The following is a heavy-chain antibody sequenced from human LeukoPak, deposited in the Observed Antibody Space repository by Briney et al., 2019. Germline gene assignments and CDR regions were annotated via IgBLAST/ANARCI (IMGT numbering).Heavy chain of an antibody. Sequence: PGGSLRLSCAASGFTFSSYGMHWVRQAPGKGLEWVAFIRYDGSNKYYADSVKGRFSISRDNSKNTLYLQMNSLRAEDTAVYYCATQTTDFRGVTIRYFDYWGQGTLVTVSS. CDR3: ATQTTDFRGVTIRYFDY. CDR2: IRYDGSNK. CDR1: GFTFSSYG. V-gene: IGHV3-30*02. J-gene: IGHJ4*02. D-gene: IGHD3-10*01.